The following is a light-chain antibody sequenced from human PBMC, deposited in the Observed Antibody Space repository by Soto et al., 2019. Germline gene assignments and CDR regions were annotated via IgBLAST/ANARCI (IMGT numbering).Light chain of an antibody. CDR1: SSDAGGYNY. CDR3: SSYTSSSTLV. J-gene: IGLJ1*01. CDR2: EVS. Sequence: QSALTQPASVSGSPGQSITISCTETSSDAGGYNYVSWYQQHPGKAPKLMIYEVSNRPSGVSNRFSGSKSGNTASLTISGLQAEDEADYYCSSYTSSSTLVFGNGTKVTAL. V-gene: IGLV2-14*01.